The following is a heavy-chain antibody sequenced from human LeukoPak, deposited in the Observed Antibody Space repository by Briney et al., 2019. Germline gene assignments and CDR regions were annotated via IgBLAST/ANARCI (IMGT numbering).Heavy chain of an antibody. Sequence: PSQTLSLTCAVSGGSISSGGYSWSWLRQPPGKGLEGIGYIYDSGSTYYNPSLKSRVAISLDTSKNQFSLKLGSVTAADTAVYYCARDLGSAGYSSGWYYFDYWGQGTLVTVSS. D-gene: IGHD6-19*01. V-gene: IGHV4-30-2*01. CDR1: GGSISSGGYS. CDR3: ARDLGSAGYSSGWYYFDY. J-gene: IGHJ4*02. CDR2: IYDSGST.